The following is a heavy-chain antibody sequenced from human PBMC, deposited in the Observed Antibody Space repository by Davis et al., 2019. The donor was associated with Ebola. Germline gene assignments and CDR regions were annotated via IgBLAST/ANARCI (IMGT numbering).Heavy chain of an antibody. J-gene: IGHJ4*02. D-gene: IGHD3-3*01. V-gene: IGHV3-48*04. CDR1: GFTFSSYW. CDR3: ARTGVCGVVMPLD. Sequence: GGSLRLSCAASGFTFSSYWMHWVRHAPGKGLEWVSYISSSGSTIYYADAVKGRFTISRDNAKNSLYLQMNSLRAEDTAVYYCARTGVCGVVMPLDRGQGTLVTVSS. CDR2: ISSSGSTI.